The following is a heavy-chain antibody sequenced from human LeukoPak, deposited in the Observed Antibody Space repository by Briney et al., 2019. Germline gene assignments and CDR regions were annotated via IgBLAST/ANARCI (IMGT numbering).Heavy chain of an antibody. CDR1: GFTFTGYY. J-gene: IGHJ4*02. Sequence: ASVKVSCKASGFTFTGYYMHWVRQAPGQGLEWMGWINPNSGGANYAQKFQGRVTMTRDTSITTAYMELASLRSDDTAVYYCARDLFYSVSGTYYNVGRVFNYWGQGTLVTVSS. D-gene: IGHD3-10*01. CDR3: ARDLFYSVSGTYYNVGRVFNY. CDR2: INPNSGGA. V-gene: IGHV1-2*02.